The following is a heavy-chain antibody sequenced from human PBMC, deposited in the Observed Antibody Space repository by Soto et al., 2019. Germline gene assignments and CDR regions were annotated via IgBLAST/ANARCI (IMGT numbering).Heavy chain of an antibody. CDR1: GFTFSSYW. CDR2: INSDGSST. J-gene: IGHJ6*02. Sequence: GGSLRLSCAASGFTFSSYWMHWVRQAPGKGLVWVSRINSDGSSTSYADSVKGRFTISRDNAKNTLYLQMNSLRAEDTAVYYCARASWYSSSWDYYYYGMDVWGQGTTVTVSS. D-gene: IGHD6-13*01. V-gene: IGHV3-74*01. CDR3: ARASWYSSSWDYYYYGMDV.